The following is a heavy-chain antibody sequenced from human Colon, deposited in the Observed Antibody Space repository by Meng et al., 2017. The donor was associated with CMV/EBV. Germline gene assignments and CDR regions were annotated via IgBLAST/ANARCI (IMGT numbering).Heavy chain of an antibody. CDR3: AKGHNTAGFHPSYSVLDV. D-gene: IGHD3-10*02. V-gene: IGHV3-23*01. CDR1: GFVFSTSA. Sequence: GESLKISCAASGFVFSTSAMSWVRQAPGKGLEWVAGLSPGGGATYYAQSVRGRFTVSRDNSKNMVFLQLNSLRAEDTAVYYCAKGHNTAGFHPSYSVLDVWGQGTTGTVSS. J-gene: IGHJ6*02. CDR2: LSPGGGAT.